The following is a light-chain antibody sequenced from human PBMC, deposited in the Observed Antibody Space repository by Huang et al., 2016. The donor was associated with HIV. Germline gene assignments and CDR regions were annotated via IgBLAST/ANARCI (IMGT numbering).Light chain of an antibody. J-gene: IGKJ2*01. CDR3: QHYSTHLYT. CDR1: QNISDW. Sequence: DIRMTQSPSTLSTSVGDRVNITCRASQNISDWLAWYQLRPGQAPKLLIYRSSTLGTGVPSRFSGSGSGTDFTLSISSLQPDDFATYFCQHYSTHLYTFGQGTRL. CDR2: RSS. V-gene: IGKV1-5*03.